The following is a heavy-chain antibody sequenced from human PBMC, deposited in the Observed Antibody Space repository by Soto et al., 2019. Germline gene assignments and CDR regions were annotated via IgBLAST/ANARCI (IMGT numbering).Heavy chain of an antibody. Sequence: QVQLQESGPGLVKPSETLSLSCSVSGGSISSYYWSWIRQPPGKGLEWIAYIYYSGGTSYNPSLKSRVSISLYTCNNRFSLKLSSVTAADTAVYYCARTYDGSGPNSGGYGFDSWGQGTMVTVSS. CDR2: IYYSGGT. J-gene: IGHJ3*02. CDR3: ARTYDGSGPNSGGYGFDS. D-gene: IGHD3-22*01. CDR1: GGSISSYY. V-gene: IGHV4-59*01.